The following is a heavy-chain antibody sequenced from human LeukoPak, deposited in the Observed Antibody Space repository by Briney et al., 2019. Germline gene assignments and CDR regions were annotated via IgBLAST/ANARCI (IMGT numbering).Heavy chain of an antibody. V-gene: IGHV3-11*06. Sequence: GGSLRLSCAASGFTFSDYSMTWIRQAPGKGLEWVSYITGSSSYTNYADSVKGRFTISRDNAENSLYLQMNSLRAEDTAVYYCARGTYFDHWSGYSNWLDPWGQGTLVTVSS. CDR2: ITGSSSYT. J-gene: IGHJ5*02. D-gene: IGHD3-3*01. CDR3: ARGTYFDHWSGYSNWLDP. CDR1: GFTFSDYS.